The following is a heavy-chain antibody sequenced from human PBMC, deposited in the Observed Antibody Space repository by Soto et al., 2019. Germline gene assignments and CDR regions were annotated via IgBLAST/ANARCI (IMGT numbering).Heavy chain of an antibody. CDR3: ASLMHRTAHFDY. V-gene: IGHV4-39*01. CDR2: IYYSGTT. CDR1: GGSISISSYY. J-gene: IGHJ4*02. D-gene: IGHD2-21*02. Sequence: SETLSLTCNVSGGSISISSYYWGWVRQAPGKGLEWIGSIYYSGTTYYSPSLKSRVTISVDTSKNQFSLKLSSVTAADTAVYYCASLMHRTAHFDYWGQGALVTVS.